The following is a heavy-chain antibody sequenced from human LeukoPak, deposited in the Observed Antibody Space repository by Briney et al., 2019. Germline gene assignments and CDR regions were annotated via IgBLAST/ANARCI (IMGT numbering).Heavy chain of an antibody. J-gene: IGHJ4*02. V-gene: IGHV3-23*01. Sequence: GGSLRLSCAVSGITLSNYGMSWVRQAPGKGLEWVAGLSGSGGGTNYADSVQGRFTISRDNPKNTLYLQMNSLRAEDTAVYYCARVRRGDYGEEVLDYWGQETLVTVSS. CDR2: LSGSGGGT. CDR1: GITLSNYG. CDR3: ARVRRGDYGEEVLDY. D-gene: IGHD4-17*01.